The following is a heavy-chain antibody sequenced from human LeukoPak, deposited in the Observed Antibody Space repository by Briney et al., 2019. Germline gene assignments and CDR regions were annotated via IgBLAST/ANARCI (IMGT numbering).Heavy chain of an antibody. V-gene: IGHV4-38-2*01. CDR1: GYFISSGYY. J-gene: IGHJ4*02. CDR3: ARILIPDTYYSDSSGYNVFDY. D-gene: IGHD3-22*01. Sequence: ASETLSLTCAVSGYFISSGYYWGWIRQPPGKGLEWIGSIYHSGSTYYNPSLKSRVTISVDTSKNQFSLKLSSVTAADTAVYYCARILIPDTYYSDSSGYNVFDYWGQGTLVTVSS. CDR2: IYHSGST.